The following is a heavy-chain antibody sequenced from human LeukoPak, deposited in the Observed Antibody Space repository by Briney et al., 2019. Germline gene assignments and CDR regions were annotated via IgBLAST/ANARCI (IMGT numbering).Heavy chain of an antibody. CDR3: AKHDSSGYTAIDY. Sequence: GGSLRLSCEASGFTFNTYSMNWARQAPGKGLEWVSAISGSGGSTYYADSVKGRFTISRDNSKNTLYLQMNSLRAEDTAVYYCAKHDSSGYTAIDYWGQGTLVTVSS. V-gene: IGHV3-23*01. J-gene: IGHJ4*02. D-gene: IGHD3-22*01. CDR1: GFTFNTYS. CDR2: ISGSGGST.